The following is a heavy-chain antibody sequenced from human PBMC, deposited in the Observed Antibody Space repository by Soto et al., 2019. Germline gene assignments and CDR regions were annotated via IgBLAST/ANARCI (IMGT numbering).Heavy chain of an antibody. V-gene: IGHV4-39*01. CDR1: GGSINTNNYY. J-gene: IGHJ5*02. CDR3: ARLVVVSPVANA. Sequence: SETLSLTCTVSGGSINTNNYYWGWVRQPPGKGLEWIGSVFYNGTTYYSPSLKSRVTISLAPSRTQFPLKLESVTAADTAVYFCARLVVVSPVANAWGQGTLVTVSS. CDR2: VFYNGTT. D-gene: IGHD2-15*01.